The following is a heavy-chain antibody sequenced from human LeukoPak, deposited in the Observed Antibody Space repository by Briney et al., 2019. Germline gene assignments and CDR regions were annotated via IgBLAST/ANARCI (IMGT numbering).Heavy chain of an antibody. J-gene: IGHJ4*02. V-gene: IGHV3-53*01. D-gene: IGHD4-23*01. CDR3: ARGGGRRAFDY. Sequence: GGSLRLSCAASGFTFSDHYMSWVRQAPGKGLEWVSVIYSGGSTYYADSVKGRFTISRDNSKNTLYLQMNSLRAEDTAVYYCARGGGRRAFDYWGQGTLVTVSS. CDR2: IYSGGST. CDR1: GFTFSDHY.